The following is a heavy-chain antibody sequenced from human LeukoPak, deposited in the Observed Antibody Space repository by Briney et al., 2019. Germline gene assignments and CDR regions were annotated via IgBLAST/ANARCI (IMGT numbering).Heavy chain of an antibody. CDR2: ISYSGNT. CDR1: GGSFSGYY. V-gene: IGHV4-34*01. CDR3: ARRRNWNDVLDY. D-gene: IGHD1-1*01. Sequence: SETLSLTCAVYGGSFSGYYWSWIRQPPGKGLEWIGEISYSGNTNYNPSLESRVTISVDTSKNQFSLKLNSMTAADTAVYYCARRRNWNDVLDYWGRGTLVTVSP. J-gene: IGHJ4*01.